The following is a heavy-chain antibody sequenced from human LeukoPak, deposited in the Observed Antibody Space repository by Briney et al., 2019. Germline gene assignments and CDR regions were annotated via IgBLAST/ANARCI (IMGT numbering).Heavy chain of an antibody. V-gene: IGHV4-4*07. Sequence: PETLSLTCTVSGGSISSYYWSWIRQPAGKGLEWIGRIYTSGSTNYNPSLKSRVTMSVDTSKNQFSLKLSSVTAADTAVYYCARAQYSSGWYTSRDPFDYWGQGTLVTVSS. D-gene: IGHD6-19*01. CDR2: IYTSGST. J-gene: IGHJ4*02. CDR3: ARAQYSSGWYTSRDPFDY. CDR1: GGSISSYY.